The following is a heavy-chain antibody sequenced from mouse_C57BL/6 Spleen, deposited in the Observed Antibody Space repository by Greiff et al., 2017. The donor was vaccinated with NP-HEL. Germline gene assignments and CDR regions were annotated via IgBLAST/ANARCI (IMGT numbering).Heavy chain of an antibody. Sequence: EVNLVESGGGLVKPGGSLKLSCAASGFTFSDYGMHWVRQAPEKGLEWVAYISSGSSTIYYADTVKGRFTISRDNAKNTLFLQMTSLRSEDTAMYYCARPDGYSNFYYAMDYWGQGTSVTVSS. CDR2: ISSGSSTI. CDR1: GFTFSDYG. J-gene: IGHJ4*01. V-gene: IGHV5-17*01. D-gene: IGHD2-5*01. CDR3: ARPDGYSNFYYAMDY.